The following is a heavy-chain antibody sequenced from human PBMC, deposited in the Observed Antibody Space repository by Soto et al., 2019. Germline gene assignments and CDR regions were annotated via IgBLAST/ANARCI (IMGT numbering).Heavy chain of an antibody. V-gene: IGHV5-10-1*01. CDR3: ASAPSGTIFGVVIDFDY. CDR1: GYSFTSYW. J-gene: IGHJ4*02. CDR2: IDPSDSYT. D-gene: IGHD3-3*01. Sequence: GESLKISCKGSGYSFTSYWISWVRPMPGKGLEWMGRIDPSDSYTNYSPSFQGHVTISADKSISTAYLQWSSLKASDTAMYYCASAPSGTIFGVVIDFDYWGQGTLVTVS.